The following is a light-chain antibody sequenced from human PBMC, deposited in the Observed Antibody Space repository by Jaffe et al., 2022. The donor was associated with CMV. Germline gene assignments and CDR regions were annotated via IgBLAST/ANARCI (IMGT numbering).Light chain of an antibody. CDR3: QSYDSSLSQWV. V-gene: IGLV1-40*01. J-gene: IGLJ3*02. CDR1: SSNIGAGYD. CDR2: ANS. Sequence: QSVLTQPPSVSGAPGQRVTISCTGSSSNIGAGYDVHWYQQLPGTAPKLLIYANSNRPSRVPDRFSGSKSDTSASLAITGLQAEDEADFYCQSYDSSLSQWVFGGGTKLTVL.